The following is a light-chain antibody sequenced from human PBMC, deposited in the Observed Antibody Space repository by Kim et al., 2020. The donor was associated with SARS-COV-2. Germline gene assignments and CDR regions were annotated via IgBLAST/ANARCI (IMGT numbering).Light chain of an antibody. V-gene: IGLV3-19*01. J-gene: IGLJ3*02. CDR1: SLRIYY. Sequence: SSELTQDPAVSVALGQTVRITCQGDSLRIYYASWYQQKPGQAPVVVIFGNNNRPSGIPDRFSGSTSRNTASLTITGAQAEDEADYYCNSRVGTGNRLVFGGGTKLTVL. CDR3: NSRVGTGNRLV. CDR2: GNN.